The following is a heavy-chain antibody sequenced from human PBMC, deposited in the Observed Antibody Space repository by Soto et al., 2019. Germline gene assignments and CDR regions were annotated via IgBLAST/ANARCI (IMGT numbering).Heavy chain of an antibody. D-gene: IGHD6-19*01. V-gene: IGHV4-59*01. CDR3: ATVGWSSGWYRTGYFQH. CDR2: IYYSGST. Sequence: SETLSLTCTVSGGSISSYYWSWIRQPPGKGLEWIGYIYYSGSTNYNPSLKSRVTISVDTSKNQFSLKLSSVTAADTAVYYCATVGWSSGWYRTGYFQHWGQGTLVTVSS. J-gene: IGHJ1*01. CDR1: GGSISSYY.